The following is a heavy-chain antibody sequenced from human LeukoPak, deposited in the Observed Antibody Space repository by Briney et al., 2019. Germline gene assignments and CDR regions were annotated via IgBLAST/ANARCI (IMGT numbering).Heavy chain of an antibody. J-gene: IGHJ4*02. CDR3: ARDLGSNFYYALDY. Sequence: ASVKVSCKASGYTLTSYGISWVRQAPGQGLEWMGWISGYNGNTNYEQKVQGRVTMTTDTSTNTAYMELRSLRSDDTAVYYCARDLGSNFYYALDYWGQGTLVTVSS. D-gene: IGHD3-22*01. CDR1: GYTLTSYG. CDR2: ISGYNGNT. V-gene: IGHV1-18*01.